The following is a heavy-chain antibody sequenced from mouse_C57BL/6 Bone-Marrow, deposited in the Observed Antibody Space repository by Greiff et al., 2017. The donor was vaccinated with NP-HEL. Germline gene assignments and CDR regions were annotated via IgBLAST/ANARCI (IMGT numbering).Heavy chain of an antibody. J-gene: IGHJ2*01. CDR3: ARIYYDYDY. V-gene: IGHV5-17*01. CDR2: ISSGSSTI. Sequence: DVKLVESGGGLVKPGGSLKLSCAASGFSFSDYGMHWVRQAPEKGLEWVAYISSGSSTIYYADTVKGRFTISRDNAKNTLFLQMTSLRSEDTAMYYCARIYYDYDYWGQGTTLTVSS. CDR1: GFSFSDYG. D-gene: IGHD2-4*01.